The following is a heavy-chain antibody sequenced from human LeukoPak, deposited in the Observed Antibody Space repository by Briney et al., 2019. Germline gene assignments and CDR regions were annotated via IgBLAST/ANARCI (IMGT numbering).Heavy chain of an antibody. Sequence: PGGSLRLSCAASGFTLSSDAMSWVRQAPGKGLEWVSYISSSGSTIYYADSVKGRFTISRDNAKNSLYLQMNSLRAEDTAMFYCARDRRDGYNVLDYWGQGTLVTVSS. CDR3: ARDRRDGYNVLDY. D-gene: IGHD5-24*01. V-gene: IGHV3-48*04. CDR1: GFTLSSDA. J-gene: IGHJ4*02. CDR2: ISSSGSTI.